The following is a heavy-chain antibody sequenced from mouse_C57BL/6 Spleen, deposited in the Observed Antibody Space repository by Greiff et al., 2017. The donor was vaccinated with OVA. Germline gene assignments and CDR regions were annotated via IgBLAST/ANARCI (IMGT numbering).Heavy chain of an antibody. J-gene: IGHJ3*01. Sequence: QVQLQQPGAELVKPGASVKLSCKASGYTFSSYWMHWVKERPGQGLEWIGMIHPNSGSTNYNEKFKSKATLTVDKSSSTAYMQRSSLTSEDSAVYYCARSSYDYDRFAYWGQGTLVTVSA. D-gene: IGHD2-4*01. CDR1: GYTFSSYW. V-gene: IGHV1-64*01. CDR3: ARSSYDYDRFAY. CDR2: IHPNSGST.